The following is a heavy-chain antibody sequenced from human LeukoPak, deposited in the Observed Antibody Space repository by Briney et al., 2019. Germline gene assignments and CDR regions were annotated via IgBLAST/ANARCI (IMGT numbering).Heavy chain of an antibody. CDR1: GGSISSGGYY. CDR3: ARLPRGSSGYYSAYYYYYGMDV. Sequence: SQTLSLTCTVSGGSISSGGYYWSWIRQHPGKGLEWIGYIYYSGSTYYNPSLKSRVTISVDTSKNQCSLKLSSVTAADTAVYYCARLPRGSSGYYSAYYYYYGMDVWGQGTTVTISS. CDR2: IYYSGST. J-gene: IGHJ6*02. V-gene: IGHV4-31*03. D-gene: IGHD3-22*01.